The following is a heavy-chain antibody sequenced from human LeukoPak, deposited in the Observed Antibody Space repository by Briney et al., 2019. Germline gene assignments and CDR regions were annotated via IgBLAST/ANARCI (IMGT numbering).Heavy chain of an antibody. J-gene: IGHJ4*02. CDR3: ARGGDWGYVWGSYRWSPEFDY. V-gene: IGHV6-1*01. CDR2: TYYRSKWYN. CDR1: GDSVSSNSAA. Sequence: SQTLSLTCAISGDSVSSNSAAWNWIRQSPSRGLEWLGRTYYRSKWYNDYAVSVKSRISINADTSKNQFSLQLNSVTPEDTAVYYCARGGDWGYVWGSYRWSPEFDYWGQGTLVTVSS. D-gene: IGHD3-16*02.